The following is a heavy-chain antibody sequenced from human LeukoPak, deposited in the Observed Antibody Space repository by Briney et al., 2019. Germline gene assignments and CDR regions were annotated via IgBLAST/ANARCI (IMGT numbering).Heavy chain of an antibody. CDR2: IIPIFGTA. J-gene: IGHJ4*02. CDR3: ARLEITTVTTSDY. D-gene: IGHD4-17*01. CDR1: GGTFSSYA. V-gene: IGHV1-69*13. Sequence: SVKVSCKASGGTFSSYAISWVRQAPGQGLEWMGGIIPIFGTANYAQKFQGGVTITADESTSTAYMELSSLRSADTAVYYCARLEITTVTTSDYWGQGTLVTVSS.